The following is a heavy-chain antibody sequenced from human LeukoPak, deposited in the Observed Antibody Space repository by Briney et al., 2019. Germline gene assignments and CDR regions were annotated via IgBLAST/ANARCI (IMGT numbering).Heavy chain of an antibody. CDR3: ARGGIAAAKYFQH. CDR2: IYYSGST. CDR1: GGSISSGGYY. J-gene: IGHJ1*01. Sequence: PSQTLSLTCTVSGGSISSGGYYWRWIRQNPGKGLEWIGYIYYSGSTYYNPSLKSRVTISVDTSKNQFSLKLSSVTAADTAVYYCARGGIAAAKYFQHWGQGTLVTVSS. D-gene: IGHD6-13*01. V-gene: IGHV4-31*03.